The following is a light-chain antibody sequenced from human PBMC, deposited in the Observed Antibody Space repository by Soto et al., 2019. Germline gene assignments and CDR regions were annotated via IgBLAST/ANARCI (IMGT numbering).Light chain of an antibody. CDR3: QQYNNWPRT. V-gene: IGKV3-15*01. Sequence: IVLTQSPGTRSLYPGERATLSCRASQSVSSNLAWYQQKPGQAPRLLIYGASTRATGIPARFSGSGSGTEFTLTISSLQSEDFAVYYCQQYNNWPRTFGQGTRLEI. J-gene: IGKJ5*01. CDR1: QSVSSN. CDR2: GAS.